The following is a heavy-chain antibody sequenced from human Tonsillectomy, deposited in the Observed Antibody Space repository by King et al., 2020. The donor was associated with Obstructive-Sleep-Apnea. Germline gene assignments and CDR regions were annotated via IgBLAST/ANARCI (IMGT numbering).Heavy chain of an antibody. J-gene: IGHJ4*02. Sequence: QLVQSGGGLVKPGGSLRLSCAASGFTFTDYNMNWVRQAPGKGLEWVSFISSGDNYIYYADSVQGRFTISRDNANNSLYLQMNSLRAEDTAVYYCARGDIRFLEWSPPNLDYWGQGTLVTVSS. CDR2: ISSGDNYI. CDR1: GFTFTDYN. V-gene: IGHV3-21*01. CDR3: ARGDIRFLEWSPPNLDY. D-gene: IGHD3-3*01.